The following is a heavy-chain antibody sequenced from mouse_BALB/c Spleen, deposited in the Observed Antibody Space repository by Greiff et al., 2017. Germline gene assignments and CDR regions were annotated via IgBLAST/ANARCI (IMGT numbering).Heavy chain of an antibody. D-gene: IGHD4-1*01. CDR1: GYTFTDYN. CDR2: IYPYNGGT. Sequence: VQLQQSGPELVKPGASVKISCKASGYTFTDYNMHWVKQSHGKSLEWIGYIYPYNGGTGYNQKFKSKATLTVDNSSSTAYMELRSLTSEDSAVYYCARGNWDPWFAYWGQGNLVTVSA. V-gene: IGHV1S29*02. CDR3: ARGNWDPWFAY. J-gene: IGHJ3*01.